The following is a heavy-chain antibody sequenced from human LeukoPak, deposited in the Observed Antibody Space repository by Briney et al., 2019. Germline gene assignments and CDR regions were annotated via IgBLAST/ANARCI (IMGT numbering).Heavy chain of an antibody. CDR2: ISGYNGNT. D-gene: IGHD3-22*01. Sequence: ASVKVSCKASGYTFSNYGITWVRQAPGQGLEWMGWISGYNGNTNFAQKLQGRVSMTTDTSTYTSDMELRSLRSDYTAVYYCARSLGDSSGYYPLPFDYWGQGTLVIVSS. V-gene: IGHV1-18*01. J-gene: IGHJ4*02. CDR3: ARSLGDSSGYYPLPFDY. CDR1: GYTFSNYG.